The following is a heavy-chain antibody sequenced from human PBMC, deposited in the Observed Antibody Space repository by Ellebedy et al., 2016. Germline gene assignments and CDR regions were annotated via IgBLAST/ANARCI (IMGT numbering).Heavy chain of an antibody. CDR3: AKGFAGATDS. J-gene: IGHJ4*02. CDR1: GFTFSNYG. V-gene: IGHV3-30*18. CDR2: ILRDGSNK. D-gene: IGHD1-26*01. Sequence: GESLKISXAASGFTFSNYGMHWVRQAPGQGLEWVAVILRDGSNKFYADSVKGRFTISKDNSKNTPYLQMNSLRTEDTAVYHCAKGFAGATDSWGQGTLVTVSS.